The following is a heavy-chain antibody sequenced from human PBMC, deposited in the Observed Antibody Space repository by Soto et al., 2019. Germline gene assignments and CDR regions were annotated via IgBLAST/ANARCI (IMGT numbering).Heavy chain of an antibody. D-gene: IGHD4-17*01. CDR1: GFTFSSYS. Sequence: GGSLRLSCAASGFTFSSYSMSWVRQAPGKGLEWVSSINNNGGNTYYADSVKGRFTISRDNSKNTLYLQMNRLRAEDTALYYCAKTATMTIRDGFDYWGRGTLVTVSS. J-gene: IGHJ4*02. V-gene: IGHV3-23*01. CDR2: INNNGGNT. CDR3: AKTATMTIRDGFDY.